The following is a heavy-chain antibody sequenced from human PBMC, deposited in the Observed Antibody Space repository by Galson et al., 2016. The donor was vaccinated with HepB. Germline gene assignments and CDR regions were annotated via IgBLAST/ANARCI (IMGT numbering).Heavy chain of an antibody. CDR1: GVSISNDIFY. V-gene: IGHV4-39*07. J-gene: IGHJ5*02. CDR2: IYYSGST. CDR3: ARSWKSYYYGPAFDP. D-gene: IGHD3-10*01. Sequence: ETLSLTCSVFGVSISNDIFYWGWIRQPPGKGLEWIGNIYYSGSTYYNPSLKSRVTISVDTPKNQFSLRLRSVTAADTAVYYCARSWKSYYYGPAFDPWGQGTLVTVSS.